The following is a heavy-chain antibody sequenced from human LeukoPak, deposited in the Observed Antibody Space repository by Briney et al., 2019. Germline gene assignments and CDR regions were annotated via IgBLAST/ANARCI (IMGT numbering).Heavy chain of an antibody. V-gene: IGHV3-48*04. J-gene: IGHJ4*02. CDR3: ARAYRSSGWSCNY. D-gene: IGHD6-19*01. Sequence: GGSLRLSCATSGFTFSSYTMNWVRQSPGKGLEWVSYISSSGSTIFYADSVKGRFTISRDNAKNSLYLQMNSLRAEDTAVYYCARAYRSSGWSCNYWGQGTLVTVSS. CDR2: ISSSGSTI. CDR1: GFTFSSYT.